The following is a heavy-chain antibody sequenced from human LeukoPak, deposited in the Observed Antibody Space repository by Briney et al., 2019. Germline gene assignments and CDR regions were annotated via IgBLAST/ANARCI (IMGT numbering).Heavy chain of an antibody. V-gene: IGHV3-7*01. CDR2: IKQDGSEK. Sequence: GGSLRLSCAASGFTFSSYWMSWVRQAPGKGLERVANIKQDGSEKYYVDSVKGRFTISRDNAKNSLYLQMNSLRAEDTAVYYCARDDCSSISCYHNWFDPRGQGTLVTVSS. J-gene: IGHJ5*02. D-gene: IGHD2-2*01. CDR1: GFTFSSYW. CDR3: ARDDCSSISCYHNWFDP.